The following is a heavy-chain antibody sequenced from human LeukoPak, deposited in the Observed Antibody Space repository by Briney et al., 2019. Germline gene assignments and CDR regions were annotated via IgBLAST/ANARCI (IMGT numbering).Heavy chain of an antibody. CDR2: ISYDGSNK. CDR3: AKDATRYYDSSGPGAH. D-gene: IGHD3-22*01. J-gene: IGHJ4*02. CDR1: GFTFSSYG. Sequence: GGSLRLSCAASGFTFSSYGMHWVRQAPGKGLEWVAVISYDGSNKYYADSVKGRFTISRDNSKNTLYLQMNSLRAEDTAVYYCAKDATRYYDSSGPGAHWGQGTLVTVSS. V-gene: IGHV3-30*18.